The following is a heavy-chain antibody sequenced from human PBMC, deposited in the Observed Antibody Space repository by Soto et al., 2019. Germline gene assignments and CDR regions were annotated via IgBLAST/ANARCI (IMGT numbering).Heavy chain of an antibody. J-gene: IGHJ4*02. Sequence: GESLKISCKASGYIIKNYWIGWVRQMPGQGLEWMGIIFPDDSDTRYSPPFQGRVTISVDKSISTAYVQWSSLKASDSAIYYCFRGGVTSRTFDYWGQGTLVTVSS. D-gene: IGHD3-16*01. CDR2: IFPDDSDT. CDR1: GYIIKNYW. CDR3: FRGGVTSRTFDY. V-gene: IGHV5-51*01.